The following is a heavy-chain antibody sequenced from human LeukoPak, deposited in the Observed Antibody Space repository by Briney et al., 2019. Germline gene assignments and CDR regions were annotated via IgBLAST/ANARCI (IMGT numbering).Heavy chain of an antibody. CDR2: IYYSGGT. CDR1: GGSISSYY. V-gene: IGHV4-59*08. Sequence: SETLSLTCTVSGGSISSYYWSWIRQPPGKGLEWIGYIYYSGGTNYNPSLKSRVTISVDTSKNQFSLKLSSVTAADTAVYYCARAHGIAVAADTLDYWGQGTLVTVSS. J-gene: IGHJ4*02. CDR3: ARAHGIAVAADTLDY. D-gene: IGHD6-19*01.